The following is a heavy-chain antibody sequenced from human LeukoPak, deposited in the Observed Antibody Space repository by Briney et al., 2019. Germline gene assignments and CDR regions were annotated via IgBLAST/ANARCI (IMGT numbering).Heavy chain of an antibody. CDR3: ARSHNCGYYTQLVY. Sequence: GGSLRLSCAASGFTFDDYGMSWDRQVPGRGLEWVSGINWNGGSRGYADSVKGRLTISRDKATNSLYLQINSLRAEGTALYYCARSHNCGYYTQLVYWGQGTLVIVSS. CDR2: INWNGGSR. D-gene: IGHD3-3*01. V-gene: IGHV3-20*04. J-gene: IGHJ4*02. CDR1: GFTFDDYG.